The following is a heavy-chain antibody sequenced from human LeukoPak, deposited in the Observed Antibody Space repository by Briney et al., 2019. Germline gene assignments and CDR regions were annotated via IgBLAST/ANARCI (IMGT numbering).Heavy chain of an antibody. D-gene: IGHD3-10*01. V-gene: IGHV4-30-4*01. CDR1: GGSISSDNYQ. CDR3: ARYGSGSTWFDP. J-gene: IGHJ5*02. CDR2: INYSGST. Sequence: SQTLSLTCTVSGGSISSDNYQWSWLRQPPGKGLEWIGYINYSGSTYYNPYLKSRVTISVDTSKKHFSLRLSSVTAADTAVYYCARYGSGSTWFDPWGQGTLVTVSS.